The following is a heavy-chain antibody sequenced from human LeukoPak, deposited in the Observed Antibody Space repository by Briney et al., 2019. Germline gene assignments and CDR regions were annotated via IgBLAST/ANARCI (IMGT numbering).Heavy chain of an antibody. Sequence: SETLSLTCAVYGPSFSGYYWSWIRQPPGKGLEWIGEINHSGSTNYNPSLKSRVTISVDTSKNQFSLKLSSVTAADTAVNYCARGRGWFDPWGQGTLVTVSS. V-gene: IGHV4-34*01. CDR1: GPSFSGYY. CDR3: ARGRGWFDP. CDR2: INHSGST. J-gene: IGHJ5*02.